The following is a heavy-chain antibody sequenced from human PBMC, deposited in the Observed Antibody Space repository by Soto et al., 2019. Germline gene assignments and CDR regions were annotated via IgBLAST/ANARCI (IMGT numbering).Heavy chain of an antibody. Sequence: SETLSLTSTVSGGSISSSSYYWGWIRQPPGKGLEWIGSIYYSGSTYYNPSLKSRVTISVDTSKNQFSLKLSSVTAADTAVYYCARQVTRITMVRGVIPYYYYGMDVWDQGTTVT. CDR2: IYYSGST. V-gene: IGHV4-39*01. D-gene: IGHD3-10*01. CDR1: GGSISSSSYY. J-gene: IGHJ6*02. CDR3: ARQVTRITMVRGVIPYYYYGMDV.